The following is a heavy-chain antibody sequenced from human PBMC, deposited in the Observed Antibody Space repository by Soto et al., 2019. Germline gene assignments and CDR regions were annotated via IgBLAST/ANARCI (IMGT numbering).Heavy chain of an antibody. D-gene: IGHD6-6*01. Sequence: SGPTLVNPTETLTLTCAVSGFSLSNARMGVSWIRQPPGKALEWLAHISSNDEKSYSTSLKSRLTISKDTSKSQVVLTMTNMDPVDTATYYCARISAARPYYYYYYGMDVWGQGTTVTVSS. CDR1: GFSLSNARMG. CDR2: ISSNDEK. V-gene: IGHV2-26*01. CDR3: ARISAARPYYYYYYGMDV. J-gene: IGHJ6*02.